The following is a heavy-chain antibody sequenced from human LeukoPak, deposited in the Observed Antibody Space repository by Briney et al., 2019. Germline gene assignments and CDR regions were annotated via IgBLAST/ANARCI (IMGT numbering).Heavy chain of an antibody. CDR2: IYSSGST. V-gene: IGHV4-4*07. Sequence: SETLSLTYTGSGCPISSYYWSWIRQPAGKGLEWIGRIYSSGSTNYNPSRNSRVTMSVDTSNNQLSLKLTSVTAADTAVYYGAREGAARLIDYWGQGTLVTVSS. D-gene: IGHD6-6*01. J-gene: IGHJ4*02. CDR1: GCPISSYY. CDR3: AREGAARLIDY.